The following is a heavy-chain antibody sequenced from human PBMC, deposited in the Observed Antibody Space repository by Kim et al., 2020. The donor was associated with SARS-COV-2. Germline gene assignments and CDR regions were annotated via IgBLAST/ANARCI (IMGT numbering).Heavy chain of an antibody. Sequence: GGSLRLSCAASGFTFSNAWMSWVRQAPGKGLEWVGRIKSKTDGGTTDYAAPVKGRFTISRDDSKNTLYLQMNSLKTEVTAVYYCTTDLRVSQRYYYYGMDVWGQGTTVTVSS. V-gene: IGHV3-15*01. CDR1: GFTFSNAW. D-gene: IGHD6-13*01. CDR2: IKSKTDGGTT. J-gene: IGHJ6*02. CDR3: TTDLRVSQRYYYYGMDV.